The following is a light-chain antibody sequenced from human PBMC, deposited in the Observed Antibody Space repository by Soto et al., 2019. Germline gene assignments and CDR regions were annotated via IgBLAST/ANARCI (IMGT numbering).Light chain of an antibody. Sequence: EIVLTQSPGTLSLAPGEGATLSCRASQSVNSYVAWYQQKPGQAPRLLIYDASNRATGIPARFSGSGSGTDFTLTISGLEPEDFVVYYCQQRSSSITFGQGTRLEIK. CDR2: DAS. CDR1: QSVNSY. V-gene: IGKV3-11*01. J-gene: IGKJ5*01. CDR3: QQRSSSIT.